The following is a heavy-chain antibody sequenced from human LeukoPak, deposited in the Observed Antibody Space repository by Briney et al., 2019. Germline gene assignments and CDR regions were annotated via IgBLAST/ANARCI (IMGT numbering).Heavy chain of an antibody. Sequence: GGYLRLSCVASGYNFSPYWMSWVRQIPGKGLEWVASISNGGFATYYVDSVRGRFTISRDDARNSLFLQMNGLGADDTAVYYCTRENYVPDSWGQGTLVTVSS. D-gene: IGHD3-10*02. CDR1: GYNFSPYW. CDR2: ISNGGFAT. V-gene: IGHV3-7*03. CDR3: TRENYVPDS. J-gene: IGHJ4*02.